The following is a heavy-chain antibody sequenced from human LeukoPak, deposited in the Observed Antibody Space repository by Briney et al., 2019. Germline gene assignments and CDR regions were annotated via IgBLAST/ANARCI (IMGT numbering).Heavy chain of an antibody. Sequence: ALVKVSCKASGGTFSSYAISWVRQAPGQGLEWMGGIIPIFGTANYAQKFQGRVTITADESTSTAYMELSSLRSEDTAVYYCARVGGATSKDYYYYYGMDVWGQGTTVTVSS. CDR3: ARVGGATSKDYYYYYGMDV. J-gene: IGHJ6*02. CDR1: GGTFSSYA. V-gene: IGHV1-69*13. D-gene: IGHD1-26*01. CDR2: IIPIFGTA.